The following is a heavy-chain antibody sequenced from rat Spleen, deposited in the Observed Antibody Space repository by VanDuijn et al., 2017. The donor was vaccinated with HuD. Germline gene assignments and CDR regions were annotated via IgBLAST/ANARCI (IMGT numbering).Heavy chain of an antibody. CDR1: GFTFSNFG. V-gene: IGHV5-20*01. Sequence: EVQLEESGGGLVQPGRSMKLSCAASGFTFSNFGMAWVRQAPKKGLEWVAYISYDGGSTYYRDPVKGRFTVSRDNAKSTLYLQMGSLRSEDTATYYCTTDLDYGSYFNYWGQGVLVTVSS. CDR2: ISYDGGST. D-gene: IGHD1-12*02. J-gene: IGHJ2*01. CDR3: TTDLDYGSYFNY.